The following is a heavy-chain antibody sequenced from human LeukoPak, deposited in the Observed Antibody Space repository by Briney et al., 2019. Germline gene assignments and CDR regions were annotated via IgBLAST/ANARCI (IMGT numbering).Heavy chain of an antibody. D-gene: IGHD1-26*01. V-gene: IGHV4-4*07. CDR3: ARLGGIVGATQIFDY. CDR2: IYTSGST. CDR1: GGSISSYY. J-gene: IGHJ4*02. Sequence: PSETLSLTCTVSGGSISSYYWSWIRQPAGKGLEWIGRIYTSGSTNYNPSLKSRVTMSVDTSKNQFSLKLSSVTAADTAVYYCARLGGIVGATQIFDYWGQGTLVTVSS.